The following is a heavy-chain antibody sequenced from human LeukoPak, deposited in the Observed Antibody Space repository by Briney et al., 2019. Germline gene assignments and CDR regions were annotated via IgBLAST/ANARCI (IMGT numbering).Heavy chain of an antibody. Sequence: GESLKISCKGSGYSFTGYWIGWVRQMPGKGLEWMGIIYPGDSDTRYSPSFRGQVTISADKSISTAYLQWSGLKASDTAMYYCAGREYYYDSSGYYAYDYWGQGTLVTVSS. D-gene: IGHD3-22*01. V-gene: IGHV5-51*01. J-gene: IGHJ4*02. CDR1: GYSFTGYW. CDR3: AGREYYYDSSGYYAYDY. CDR2: IYPGDSDT.